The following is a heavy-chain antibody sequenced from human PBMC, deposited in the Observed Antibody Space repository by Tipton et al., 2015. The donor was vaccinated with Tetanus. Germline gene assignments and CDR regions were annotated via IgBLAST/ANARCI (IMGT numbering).Heavy chain of an antibody. J-gene: IGHJ4*02. Sequence: TLSLTCTVSGGSMISYYWSWIRQPAGKGLEWIGRIYTSGTTNYNPSLKSRVTMSLDTSKNQFSLKLNSVTAADTAVYYCARGIWFGPGPKCYFDSWGQGPLVAVSS. V-gene: IGHV4-4*07. CDR2: IYTSGTT. CDR1: GGSMISYY. CDR3: ARGIWFGPGPKCYFDS. D-gene: IGHD3-10*01.